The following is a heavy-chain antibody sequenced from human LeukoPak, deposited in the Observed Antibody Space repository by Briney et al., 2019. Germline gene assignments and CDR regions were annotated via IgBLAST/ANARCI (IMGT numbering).Heavy chain of an antibody. CDR2: IKQDGSEE. V-gene: IGHV3-7*01. Sequence: GGSLRLSCAASGFIFSNYYVTWVRQAPGKGLEWVARIKQDGSEEFYVDSAKGRFTISRDDAQNSVYLQMTSLRAEDTAVYYCAPYSPTPRRRLDYWGQGTLVTVSS. D-gene: IGHD2-21*01. CDR3: APYSPTPRRRLDY. J-gene: IGHJ4*02. CDR1: GFIFSNYY.